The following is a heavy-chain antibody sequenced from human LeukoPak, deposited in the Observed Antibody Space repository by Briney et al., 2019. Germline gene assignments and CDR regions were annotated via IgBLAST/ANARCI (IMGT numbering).Heavy chain of an antibody. V-gene: IGHV3-23*01. D-gene: IGHD3-9*01. J-gene: IGHJ4*02. CDR2: ISGSGGST. CDR1: GFTFSSYA. Sequence: PGGSLRLSCAASGFTFSSYAMSWVRQAPGKGLEWVSAISGSGGSTYYADSVKGRFTTSRDNSKNTLYLQMNSLRAEDTAVYYCAKGRLDWLSLDYWGQGTLVTVSS. CDR3: AKGRLDWLSLDY.